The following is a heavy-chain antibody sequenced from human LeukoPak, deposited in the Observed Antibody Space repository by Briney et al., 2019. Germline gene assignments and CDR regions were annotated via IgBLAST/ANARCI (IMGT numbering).Heavy chain of an antibody. J-gene: IGHJ6*04. Sequence: GGSLKLSCAASGFSFSGSAMHWVRQASGKGLEWVGRIRSKANSYATAYAASVKGRLTISRDDSKNTAYLQMNSLKTEDTAVYYCTRRITMVRGAPPYDYYGMDVWGKGTTVTVSS. CDR2: IRSKANSYAT. D-gene: IGHD3-10*01. V-gene: IGHV3-73*01. CDR3: TRRITMVRGAPPYDYYGMDV. CDR1: GFSFSGSA.